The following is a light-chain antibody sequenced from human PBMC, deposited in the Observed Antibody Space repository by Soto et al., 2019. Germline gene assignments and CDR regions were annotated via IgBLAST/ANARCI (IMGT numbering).Light chain of an antibody. J-gene: IGKJ1*01. CDR1: QSVSSSY. Sequence: ETVLTQSPATLSLSPGERATLSCRTSQSVSSSYLAWYQQKPGQAPRLLIHGTSTRATGIPNRFSGSGSGRDFTLSISGLEAEDVPVYYCQQYVGSPAWVFGEGTKVAIK. V-gene: IGKV3-20*01. CDR3: QQYVGSPAWV. CDR2: GTS.